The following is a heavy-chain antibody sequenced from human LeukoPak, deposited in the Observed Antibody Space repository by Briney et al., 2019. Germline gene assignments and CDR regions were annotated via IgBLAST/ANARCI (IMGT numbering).Heavy chain of an antibody. CDR1: GGSFSGYY. Sequence: SETLSLTCAVYGGSFSGYYWSRIRQPPGKGLEWIGEINHSGSTNYNPSLKSRVTISVDTSKNQFSLKLSSVTAADTAVYYCARGPAVVVVAATRNYYYYMDVWGKGTTVTVTS. V-gene: IGHV4-34*01. CDR2: INHSGST. J-gene: IGHJ6*03. CDR3: ARGPAVVVVAATRNYYYYMDV. D-gene: IGHD2-15*01.